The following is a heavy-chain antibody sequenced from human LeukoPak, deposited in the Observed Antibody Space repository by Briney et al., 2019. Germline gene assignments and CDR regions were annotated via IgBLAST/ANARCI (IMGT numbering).Heavy chain of an antibody. J-gene: IGHJ4*02. D-gene: IGHD6-6*01. CDR2: MNPNSANT. Sequence: GASVKVSCKASGYTFTSYYMHWVRQATGQGLEWMGWMNPNSANTGYAQKFQGRVTITRNTSISTTYMELSSLRFEDTAVYYCARGRERGSSSSFTDYWGQGTLVIVSS. V-gene: IGHV1-8*03. CDR3: ARGRERGSSSSFTDY. CDR1: GYTFTSYY.